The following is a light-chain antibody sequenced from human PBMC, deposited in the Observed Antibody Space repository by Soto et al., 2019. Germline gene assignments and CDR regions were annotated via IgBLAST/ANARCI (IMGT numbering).Light chain of an antibody. Sequence: DIQMTQFPSTLSASIGDRVTITCRASQSISTWLAWYQLKAGKAPKLLIYTASSLETGVPSRFSGSGSGTEFTLTISSLQPDDFATYYCQPYNRYSPYTFGQGTRLEIK. CDR3: QPYNRYSPYT. CDR2: TAS. CDR1: QSISTW. J-gene: IGKJ2*01. V-gene: IGKV1-5*03.